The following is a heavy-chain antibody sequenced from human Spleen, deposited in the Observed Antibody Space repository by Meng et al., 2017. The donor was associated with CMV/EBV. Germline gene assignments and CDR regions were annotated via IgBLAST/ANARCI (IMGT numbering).Heavy chain of an antibody. V-gene: IGHV3-21*05. J-gene: IGHJ4*02. CDR1: GFTFSSYS. Sequence: GESLKISCAASGFTFSSYSMNWVRQAPGKGLEWISYISSSSSIIYYADLLKGRFTISRDNAKNSLYLQMNSLRPEDTAVYYCAREGRLSGYYFDYWGQGILVTVSS. CDR2: ISSSSSII. CDR3: AREGRLSGYYFDY.